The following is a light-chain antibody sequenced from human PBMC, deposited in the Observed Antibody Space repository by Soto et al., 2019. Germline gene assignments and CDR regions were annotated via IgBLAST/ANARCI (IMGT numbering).Light chain of an antibody. J-gene: IGKJ2*01. CDR3: QQLTSYPYT. CDR1: QGIGSY. CDR2: AAS. Sequence: DIQLTQSPSFLSASVGDRVTIICRASQGIGSYLAWYQQTPGKAPKLLIYAASTLQRGVPSTFSGSGSGTEFTLTISSLQPEDFATYYCQQLTSYPYTFGQGTKLEIK. V-gene: IGKV1-9*01.